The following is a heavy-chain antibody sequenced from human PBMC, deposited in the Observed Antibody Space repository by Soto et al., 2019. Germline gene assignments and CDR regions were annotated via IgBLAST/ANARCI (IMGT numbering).Heavy chain of an antibody. Sequence: SETLSLTCSVSGDSISTVDYFWAWIRQPPGQALEYIGYIYKSATTYYNPSFESRVAISLDTSKGQFSLNVTSVTAADTAVYFCARGRYCLTGRCFPNWFDSWGQGTLVTVSS. D-gene: IGHD2-15*01. V-gene: IGHV4-30-4*01. CDR3: ARGRYCLTGRCFPNWFDS. CDR1: GDSISTVDYF. CDR2: IYKSATT. J-gene: IGHJ5*01.